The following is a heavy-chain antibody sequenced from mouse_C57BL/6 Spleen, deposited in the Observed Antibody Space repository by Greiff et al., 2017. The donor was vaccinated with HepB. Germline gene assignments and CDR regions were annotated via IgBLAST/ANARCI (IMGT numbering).Heavy chain of an antibody. D-gene: IGHD2-2*01. V-gene: IGHV1-53*01. CDR1: GYTFTSYW. J-gene: IGHJ2*01. Sequence: QVQLQQPGTELVKPGASVKLSCKASGYTFTSYWMHWVKQRPGQGLEWIGNINPSNGGTNYNEKFKSKATLTVDKSSSTAYMQLSSLTSEGSAVYYCAREGIMVTTADYFDYWGQGTTLTVSS. CDR3: AREGIMVTTADYFDY. CDR2: INPSNGGT.